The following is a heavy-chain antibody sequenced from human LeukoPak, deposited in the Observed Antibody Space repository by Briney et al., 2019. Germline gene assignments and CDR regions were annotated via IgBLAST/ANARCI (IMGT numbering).Heavy chain of an antibody. J-gene: IGHJ4*02. V-gene: IGHV4-59*12. D-gene: IGHD1-14*01. Sequence: SETLSLTCTVSGGSISSYYWSWIRQPPGKGLEWIGYIYYSGSTNYNPSLKSRVTISVDTSKNQFSLKLSSVTAADTAVYYCAANRADGFDYWGQGTLVTVSS. CDR1: GGSISSYY. CDR3: AANRADGFDY. CDR2: IYYSGST.